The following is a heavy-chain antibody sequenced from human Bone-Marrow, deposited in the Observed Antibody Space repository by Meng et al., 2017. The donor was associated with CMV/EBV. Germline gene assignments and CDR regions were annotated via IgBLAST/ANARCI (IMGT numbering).Heavy chain of an antibody. Sequence: GESLKISCAASGFTFSTFWMHWVRQAPGKGLAWLSRINSDGSSINYADSVKGRFTISRDNAKNTLYLQMNSLRAEDTAVYYCARVMTTVTPLHYGMDVWGQGTTVTVSS. J-gene: IGHJ6*02. CDR3: ARVMTTVTPLHYGMDV. CDR2: INSDGSSI. D-gene: IGHD4-11*01. V-gene: IGHV3-74*01. CDR1: GFTFSTFW.